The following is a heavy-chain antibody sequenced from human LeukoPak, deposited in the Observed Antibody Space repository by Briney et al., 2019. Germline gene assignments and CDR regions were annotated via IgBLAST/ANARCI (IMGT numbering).Heavy chain of an antibody. D-gene: IGHD3-22*01. CDR2: INPNSGGT. CDR3: ARDRYYDSSGYSDFDY. V-gene: IGHV1-2*02. J-gene: IGHJ4*02. CDR1: GYTFTGYY. Sequence: ASVKVSCKASGYTFTGYYMHWVRQAPGQGLEWMGWINPNSGGTNYAQKFQGRVTMTRDTSISTAYMELSRLRSDDTAVYYCARDRYYDSSGYSDFDYWGQGTLVTVS.